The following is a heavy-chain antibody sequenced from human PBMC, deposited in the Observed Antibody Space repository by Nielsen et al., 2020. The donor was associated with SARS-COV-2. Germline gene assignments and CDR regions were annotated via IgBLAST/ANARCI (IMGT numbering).Heavy chain of an antibody. CDR3: AREGDTYGVRNFDY. J-gene: IGHJ4*02. CDR1: GRSLTGYQ. V-gene: IGHV4-34*10. Sequence: SETLSLTCGVSGRSLTGYQWTWLRQPPGKGLEWLGEINQSGRTKTNPSPRSRLTMSVDTSRNQFSLRLTSVTAADTAMYYCAREGDTYGVRNFDYWGQGMMVTVSS. CDR2: INQSGRT. D-gene: IGHD5-18*01.